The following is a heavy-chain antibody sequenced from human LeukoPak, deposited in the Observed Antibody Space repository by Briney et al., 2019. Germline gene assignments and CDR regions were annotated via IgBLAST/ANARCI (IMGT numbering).Heavy chain of an antibody. CDR1: GFTVSRNF. D-gene: IGHD6-13*01. CDR2: IYSDGTT. Sequence: GGSLRLSCAVSGFTVSRNFMNWVRQAPGKGLEWVSVIYSDGTTFYADSVRGRFNISRDNSKNTLFLQMNSLRAEDTAVYYCARVGYSSSWPCFDSWGQGTTVTVSS. J-gene: IGHJ4*03. CDR3: ARVGYSSSWPCFDS. V-gene: IGHV3-66*01.